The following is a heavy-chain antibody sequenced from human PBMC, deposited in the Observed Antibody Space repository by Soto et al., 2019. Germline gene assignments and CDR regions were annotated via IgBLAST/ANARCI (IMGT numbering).Heavy chain of an antibody. D-gene: IGHD5-18*01. V-gene: IGHV3-73*02. CDR1: GFTFSGSA. Sequence: EVQLVESGGGLVQPGGSLKLSCAASGFTFSGSAMHCVRQASGKGLEWVGRIRSKANSYATAYAASVKGRFTISRDDSKNTAYLQMTSLKTEDTAVYYCTTGWIQLYEGCYCGQGTLVTVSA. CDR2: IRSKANSYAT. CDR3: TTGWIQLYEGCY. J-gene: IGHJ4*02.